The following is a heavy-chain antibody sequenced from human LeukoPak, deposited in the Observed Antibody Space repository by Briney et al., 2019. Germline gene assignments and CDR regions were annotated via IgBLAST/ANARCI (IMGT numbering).Heavy chain of an antibody. V-gene: IGHV3-74*01. Sequence: GGSLRLSCAASGFTFSSYWMHWVRQAPGKGLVWVSRINSDGSSTSYADSVKGRFTISRDNSKNTLYLQMNSLRAEDTAVYYCAKAPSIAAAGTFDYWGQGTLVTVSS. J-gene: IGHJ4*02. CDR3: AKAPSIAAAGTFDY. CDR1: GFTFSSYW. CDR2: INSDGSST. D-gene: IGHD6-13*01.